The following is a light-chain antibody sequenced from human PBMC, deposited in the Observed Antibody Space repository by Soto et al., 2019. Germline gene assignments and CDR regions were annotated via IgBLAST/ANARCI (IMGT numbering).Light chain of an antibody. V-gene: IGKV4-1*01. Sequence: DIVMTQSPDSLAVSLGERATINCKSSQSVLYTSNNKNFLAWYQQKPGQPPKLLIYWASTRESGVPDRFSGSGSGTDLTLTISSLQAEDVAFYYCQQYYSTPPTFGQGTKLEIK. CDR3: QQYYSTPPT. CDR1: QSVLYTSNNKNF. J-gene: IGKJ2*01. CDR2: WAS.